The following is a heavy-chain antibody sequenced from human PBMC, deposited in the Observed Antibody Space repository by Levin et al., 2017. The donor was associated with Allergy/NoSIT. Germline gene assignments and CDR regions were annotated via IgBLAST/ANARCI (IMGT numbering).Heavy chain of an antibody. J-gene: IGHJ4*02. CDR1: GFTFSSYA. V-gene: IGHV3-23*01. D-gene: IGHD3-3*01. CDR3: AKDFYFGVAYDFFDY. CDR2: IRGNGGKT. Sequence: GGSLRLSCAASGFTFSSYAMSWVRQAPGKGMEWVSAIRGNGGKTYYADSVKGRFTISRDNSNNTLYLQMNSLRAEDTAVYFCAKDFYFGVAYDFFDYWGQGILVAVSS.